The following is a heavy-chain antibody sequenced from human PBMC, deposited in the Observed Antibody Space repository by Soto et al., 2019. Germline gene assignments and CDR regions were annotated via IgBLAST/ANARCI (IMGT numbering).Heavy chain of an antibody. V-gene: IGHV3-23*01. CDR1: GFTISTYA. J-gene: IGHJ5*02. CDR2: VVGSGGEI. D-gene: IGHD2-21*01. Sequence: VGSVRLSCAASGFTISTYAMTWVRQAPGKGLECVSGVVGSGGEIYYADSVKGRFTISKDNSKNTLYLQMNSLRDEDTAVYYCAKDAVYNDGLWLMDSWGQGTLVTVSS. CDR3: AKDAVYNDGLWLMDS.